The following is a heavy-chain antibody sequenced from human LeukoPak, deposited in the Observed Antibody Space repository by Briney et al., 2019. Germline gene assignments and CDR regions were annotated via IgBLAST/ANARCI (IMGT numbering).Heavy chain of an antibody. D-gene: IGHD6-13*01. V-gene: IGHV4-59*10. CDR3: AREGGSSSSLDS. CDR1: CGSISSYY. J-gene: IGHJ4*02. Sequence: KPSGTLSLPRAVFCGSISSYYWSWVRQPARKGLEWIGRIHTSGSTNYNPSLKSRVTISVDTSKNQFSLKVSSVTAADTALYYCAREGGSSSSLDSWGQGTLVTVSS. CDR2: IHTSGST.